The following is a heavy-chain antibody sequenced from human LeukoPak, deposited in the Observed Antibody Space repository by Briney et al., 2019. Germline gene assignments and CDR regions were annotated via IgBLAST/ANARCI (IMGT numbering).Heavy chain of an antibody. Sequence: PGGSLRLSCAASGFTFSSYSMNWVRQAPGKGLEWVSSISSSSSYIYYADSVKGRFTISRDNAKNSLYLQMNGLRAEDTAVYYCARDSARFTSIDYWGQGTLVTVSS. V-gene: IGHV3-21*01. CDR1: GFTFSSYS. D-gene: IGHD3-3*01. CDR2: ISSSSSYI. CDR3: ARDSARFTSIDY. J-gene: IGHJ4*02.